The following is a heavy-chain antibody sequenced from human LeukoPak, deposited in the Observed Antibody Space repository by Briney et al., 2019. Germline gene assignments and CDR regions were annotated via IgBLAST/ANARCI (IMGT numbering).Heavy chain of an antibody. V-gene: IGHV4-59*08. CDR3: ARHVTISGPYDASDI. Sequence: SETLSLTCTVSGDSISSYYWSWIRQPPGKGLEWIGYIYYSGGTDYNPSLKSRVTISVDTSKNQFSLKLRSVTAADTAVYYCARHVTISGPYDASDIWGQGTMVTVSP. CDR2: IYYSGGT. CDR1: GDSISSYY. J-gene: IGHJ3*02. D-gene: IGHD5-24*01.